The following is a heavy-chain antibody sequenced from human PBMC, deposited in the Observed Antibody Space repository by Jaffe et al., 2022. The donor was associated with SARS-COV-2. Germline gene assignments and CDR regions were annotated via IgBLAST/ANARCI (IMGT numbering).Heavy chain of an antibody. V-gene: IGHV1-8*01. CDR1: GYTFTSYD. D-gene: IGHD2-15*01. CDR3: AREENIVVVVAATRWIERYGMDV. CDR2: MNPNSGNT. Sequence: QVQLVQSGAEVKKPGASVKVSCKASGYTFTSYDINWVRQATGQGLEWMGWMNPNSGNTGYAQKFQGRVTMTRNTSISTAYMELSSLRSEDTAVYYCAREENIVVVVAATRWIERYGMDVWGQGTTVTVSS. J-gene: IGHJ6*02.